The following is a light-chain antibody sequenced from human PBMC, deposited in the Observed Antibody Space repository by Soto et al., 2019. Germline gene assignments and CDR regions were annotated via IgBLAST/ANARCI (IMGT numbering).Light chain of an antibody. Sequence: QSALTQPASVSVSPGQSITISCTGTSSDVGGYKYVSWYQLHPGKAPKLMIYEVSNRPSGISNRFSDSKSGNTASLTISGLQAEDEADYYCFSYTSSTAYVFGTGTKVTVL. CDR3: FSYTSSTAYV. CDR1: SSDVGGYKY. V-gene: IGLV2-14*01. J-gene: IGLJ1*01. CDR2: EVS.